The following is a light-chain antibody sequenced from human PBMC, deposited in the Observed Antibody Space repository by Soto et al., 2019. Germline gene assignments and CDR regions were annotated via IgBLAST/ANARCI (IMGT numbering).Light chain of an antibody. CDR3: QHYDDWPPTT. Sequence: EIVMTQSPATLSVSPGERATLSCRASQSVGRNLAWYQQKPGQAPRLLISGASTRATGVPARFSGSGSGTEFILTISSLQSEDFAVYYCQHYDDWPPTTFGQGTKVEIK. CDR2: GAS. J-gene: IGKJ2*01. V-gene: IGKV3-15*01. CDR1: QSVGRN.